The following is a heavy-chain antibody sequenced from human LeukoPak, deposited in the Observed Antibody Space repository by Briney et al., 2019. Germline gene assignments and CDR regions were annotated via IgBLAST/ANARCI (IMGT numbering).Heavy chain of an antibody. CDR1: NGSISSYDSY. Sequence: SQTLSLTCTVSNGSISSYDSYWSWIRQPPGKGLDWIAYIYYGGSTDSTPSLKSRVTISVDTSKNQFSLRLTSVTAADTAVYYCAREVGATHYWGQGTLVTVSS. CDR3: AREVGATHY. D-gene: IGHD1-26*01. V-gene: IGHV4-30-4*01. CDR2: IYYGGST. J-gene: IGHJ4*02.